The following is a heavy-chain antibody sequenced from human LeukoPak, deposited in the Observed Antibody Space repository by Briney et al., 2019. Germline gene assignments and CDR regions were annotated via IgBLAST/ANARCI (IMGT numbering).Heavy chain of an antibody. J-gene: IGHJ5*02. Sequence: SVKVSCKASGGTFSSYAISWVRQAPGQGLEWMGGIIPIFGTANYAQKFQGRVTITADESTSTAYMELSSLRSEDTAVYYCGRDHTGWLAPWGQGTLVTVSS. CDR3: GRDHTGWLAP. CDR2: IIPIFGTA. V-gene: IGHV1-69*13. D-gene: IGHD2-8*02. CDR1: GGTFSSYA.